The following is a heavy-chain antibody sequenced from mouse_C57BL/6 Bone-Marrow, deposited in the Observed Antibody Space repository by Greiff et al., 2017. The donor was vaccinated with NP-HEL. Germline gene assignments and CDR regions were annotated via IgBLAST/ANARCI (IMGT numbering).Heavy chain of an antibody. CDR1: GFTFSDYG. D-gene: IGHD2-4*01. J-gene: IGHJ1*03. V-gene: IGHV5-17*01. CDR3: AKSYYDSLYWYFDV. Sequence: EVQVVESGGGLVKPGGSLKLSCAASGFTFSDYGMHWVRQAPEKGLEWVAYISSGSSTIYYADTEKGRFTISRDNAKNTLFLQMTSLRSEDTAMYYCAKSYYDSLYWYFDVWGTGTTVTVSS. CDR2: ISSGSSTI.